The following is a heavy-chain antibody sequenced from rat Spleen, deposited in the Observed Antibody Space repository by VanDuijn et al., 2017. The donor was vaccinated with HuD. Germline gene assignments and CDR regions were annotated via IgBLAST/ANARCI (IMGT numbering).Heavy chain of an antibody. V-gene: IGHV2S61*01. CDR3: ARDYGSNLGVDH. CDR2: IWGNGDT. D-gene: IGHD1-9*01. J-gene: IGHJ2*01. CDR1: GFSLSNYG. Sequence: QVQLKESGPGLVQPSQTLSLTCTVSGFSLSNYGVIWVRQPPGKGLEWMGVIWGNGDTNYNSALQSRLSISRDTSQNQVFLKMNDLQTEDTAMYFCARDYGSNLGVDHWGQGVMVTVSS.